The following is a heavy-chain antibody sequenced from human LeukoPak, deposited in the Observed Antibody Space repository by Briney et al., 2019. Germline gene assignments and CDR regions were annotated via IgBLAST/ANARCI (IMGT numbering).Heavy chain of an antibody. Sequence: SETLSLTCTVSGDSMSDSYWSWIRQPAGKGLEWIGRIYASGSTNYNPSLKSRVTLSVDTSSNQFSLTLSSVTAADTAVYHCARDIRSHNGPGGYYYYYMDVWGKGTKVTVSS. CDR2: IYASGST. CDR3: ARDIRSHNGPGGYYYYYMDV. CDR1: GDSMSDSY. J-gene: IGHJ6*03. V-gene: IGHV4-4*07. D-gene: IGHD2-8*01.